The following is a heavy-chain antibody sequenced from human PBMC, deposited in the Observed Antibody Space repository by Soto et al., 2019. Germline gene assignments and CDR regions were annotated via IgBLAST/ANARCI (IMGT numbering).Heavy chain of an antibody. CDR1: GGTFSSYA. CDR2: IIPIFGTA. V-gene: IGHV1-69*12. CDR3: XXXXXXXXXXX. Sequence: QVQLVQSGAEVKKPGSSVKVSCKASGGTFSSYAISWVRQAPGQGLEWMGGIIPIFGTANYAQKFQGRVTITADESTSTAYMELSSLXXXXXXXXXXXXXXXXXXXXXWGQGTMVTVSS. J-gene: IGHJ3*01.